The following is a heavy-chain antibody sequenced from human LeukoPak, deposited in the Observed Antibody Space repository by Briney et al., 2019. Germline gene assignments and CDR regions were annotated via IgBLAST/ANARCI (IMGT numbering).Heavy chain of an antibody. Sequence: ASVKVSCKASGYTFTSYGISWVRQAPGQGLEWMGWISAYNGNTNYAQKLQGRVTMTTDTSTSTAYMELRSLRSDDTAVYYCARDCPAPLDCTIDGPYFDYWGQGTLVTVSS. CDR3: ARDCPAPLDCTIDGPYFDY. CDR1: GYTFTSYG. J-gene: IGHJ4*02. V-gene: IGHV1-18*01. CDR2: ISAYNGNT. D-gene: IGHD2-21*02.